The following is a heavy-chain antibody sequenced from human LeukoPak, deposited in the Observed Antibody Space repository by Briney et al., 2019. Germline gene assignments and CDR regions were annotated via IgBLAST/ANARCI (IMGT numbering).Heavy chain of an antibody. CDR1: GGSITNSSYF. D-gene: IGHD3-22*01. J-gene: IGHJ5*02. V-gene: IGHV4-39*01. CDR3: ARRGYFYERSPFDP. Sequence: PSETLSLTCTVAGGSITNSSYFWDWIRQPPGKGPEWIGTIYYTGTTYYNPSLKSRVTMSVNTSKNQFSLRLRSVTAADTAVYYCARRGYFYERSPFDPWGQGTLLTVSS. CDR2: IYYTGTT.